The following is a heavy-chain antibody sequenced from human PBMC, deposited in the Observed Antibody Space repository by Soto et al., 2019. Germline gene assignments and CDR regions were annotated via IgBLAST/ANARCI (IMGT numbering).Heavy chain of an antibody. CDR3: ASNLYCSGGSCLKGVAFDI. D-gene: IGHD2-15*01. CDR1: GGSISSGGYY. J-gene: IGHJ3*02. V-gene: IGHV4-31*03. Sequence: SETLSLTCTVSGGSISSGGYYWSWIRQHPGKGLEWIGYIYYSGSTYYNPSLKRRVTISVDTSKNQFYLKLSTVTAADTAVYYCASNLYCSGGSCLKGVAFDIWGQGTMVTVSS. CDR2: IYYSGST.